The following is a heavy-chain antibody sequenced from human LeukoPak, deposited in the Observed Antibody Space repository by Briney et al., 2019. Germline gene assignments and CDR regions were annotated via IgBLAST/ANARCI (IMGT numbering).Heavy chain of an antibody. Sequence: GGSLRLSCAASGLTFSNAWMSWVRQAPGKGLEWVGRIKSKTDGGTTDYAAPVKGRFTISRDDSKNTLYLQMNSLKTEDTAVYYCTTDYAYCSSTSCSSVGYWGQGTLVTVSS. CDR1: GLTFSNAW. D-gene: IGHD2-2*01. V-gene: IGHV3-15*01. J-gene: IGHJ4*02. CDR2: IKSKTDGGTT. CDR3: TTDYAYCSSTSCSSVGY.